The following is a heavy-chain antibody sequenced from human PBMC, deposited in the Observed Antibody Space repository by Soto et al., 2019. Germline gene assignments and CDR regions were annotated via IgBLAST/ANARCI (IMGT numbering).Heavy chain of an antibody. CDR2: FDPQDGKT. CDR1: GYALTELS. J-gene: IGHJ6*02. Sequence: QVQLVQSGAEVKKPGASVKVPCQVSGYALTELSMHWVRQAPGKGLEWMGGFDPQDGKTTFAQKFQGRVTMTEDTSTDTAYMELSSLRSEDTAVYYCATENLDYAMDVWGQGTTVTVSS. V-gene: IGHV1-24*01. CDR3: ATENLDYAMDV.